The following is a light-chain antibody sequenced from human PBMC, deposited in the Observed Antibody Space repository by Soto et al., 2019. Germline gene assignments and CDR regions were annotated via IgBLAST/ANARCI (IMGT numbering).Light chain of an antibody. CDR3: QQYTNYPWP. J-gene: IGKJ1*01. V-gene: IGKV1-5*03. CDR1: QSISKW. Sequence: DIQMTQSTSTISTSVGDRATITCRASQSISKWLAWFQQKAGKAPKLLIYEASRLATGVTSRISGSGSGTEFTLTISCLKPDDFATYYCQQYTNYPWPVGQGTKVDIK. CDR2: EAS.